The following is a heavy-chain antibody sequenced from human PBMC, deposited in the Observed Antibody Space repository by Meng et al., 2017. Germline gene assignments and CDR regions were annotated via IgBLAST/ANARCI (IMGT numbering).Heavy chain of an antibody. J-gene: IGHJ4*02. CDR1: GFTFSSYA. CDR3: ARDPYYYGSGSLDY. CDR2: ISYDGSNK. V-gene: IGHV3-30*04. Sequence: GESLKISCAASGFTFSSYAMHWVRQAPGKGLEWVAVISYDGSNKYYADSVKGRFTISRDNSKNTLYLQMNSLRAEDTAVYYCARDPYYYGSGSLDYWGQGTLVT. D-gene: IGHD3-10*01.